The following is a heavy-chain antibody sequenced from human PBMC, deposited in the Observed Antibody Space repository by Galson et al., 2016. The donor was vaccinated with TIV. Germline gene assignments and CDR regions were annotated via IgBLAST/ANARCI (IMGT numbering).Heavy chain of an antibody. Sequence: SVKVSCKASGYTFINYYMHWVRQAPGQGLEWVGVIDPSGGGTTYAQRFQRRVTMTRDTSTHTVYMELGSLTSDDPAVFYGAVWANTYYFALWGQGTLITVSS. CDR3: AVWANTYYFAL. V-gene: IGHV1-46*01. J-gene: IGHJ4*02. D-gene: IGHD7-27*01. CDR1: GYTFINYY. CDR2: IDPSGGGT.